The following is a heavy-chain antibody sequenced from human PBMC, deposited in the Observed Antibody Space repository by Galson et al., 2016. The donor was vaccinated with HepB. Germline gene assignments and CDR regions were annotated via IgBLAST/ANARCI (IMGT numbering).Heavy chain of an antibody. CDR2: ISGSGGST. CDR1: GFTFRSYA. CDR3: AKGTRGRFLEWSGEGGMDV. V-gene: IGHV3-23*01. J-gene: IGHJ6*02. D-gene: IGHD3-3*01. Sequence: SLRLSCAASGFTFRSYAMTWVRQAPGKGLEWVSIISGSGGSTKDADSVKGRFTISRDNSENTLYLQMNSLRVEDTAVYYCAKGTRGRFLEWSGEGGMDVWGQGTTVTVPS.